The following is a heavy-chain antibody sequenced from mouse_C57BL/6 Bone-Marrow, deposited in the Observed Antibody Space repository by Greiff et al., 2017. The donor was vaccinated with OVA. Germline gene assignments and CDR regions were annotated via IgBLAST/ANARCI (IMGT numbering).Heavy chain of an antibody. D-gene: IGHD1-1*01. J-gene: IGHJ4*01. Sequence: VQLKQSGPELVKPGASVKISCKASGYSFTGYYMNWVKQSPEKSLEWIGEINPSTGGTTYNPKFKAKATLTVDKSSSTAYMQLKSLTSEDSAVYYCARLGRLYYYGSSLYYYAMDYWGQGTSVTVSS. V-gene: IGHV1-42*01. CDR1: GYSFTGYY. CDR2: INPSTGGT. CDR3: ARLGRLYYYGSSLYYYAMDY.